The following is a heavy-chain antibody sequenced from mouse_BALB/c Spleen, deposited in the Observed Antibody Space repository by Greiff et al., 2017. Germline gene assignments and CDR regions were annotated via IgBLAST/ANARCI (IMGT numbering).Heavy chain of an antibody. V-gene: IGHV1S41*01. CDR2: IAPGSGST. D-gene: IGHD3-3*01. CDR1: GYTFTSYW. Sequence: DLVKPGASVKLSCKASGYTFTSYWINWIKQRPGQGLEWIGRIAPGSGSTYYNEMFKGKATLTVDTSSSTAYIQLSSLSSEDSAVYYCAKEGDQAYWGQGTLVTVSA. CDR3: AKEGDQAY. J-gene: IGHJ3*01.